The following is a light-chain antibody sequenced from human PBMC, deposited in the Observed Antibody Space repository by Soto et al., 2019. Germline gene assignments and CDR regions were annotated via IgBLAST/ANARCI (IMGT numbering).Light chain of an antibody. J-gene: IGKJ4*01. CDR3: QQFISDPLT. CDR1: QGISTA. CDR2: DAS. Sequence: AIQLTQSPTSLSASVGDRVTITCRASQGISTALAWYQQKSGKPPQLVIYDASNLESGVPSRFSGSGSGTDFTLTISSLQPEDCATYFCQQFISDPLTFGGGTRVEIK. V-gene: IGKV1-13*02.